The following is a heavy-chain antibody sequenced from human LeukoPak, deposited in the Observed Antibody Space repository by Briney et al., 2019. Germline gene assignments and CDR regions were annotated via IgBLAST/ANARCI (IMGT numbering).Heavy chain of an antibody. CDR1: GGSISSGSYY. J-gene: IGHJ6*03. CDR3: ARSFCRGGRCQSDPTLTSYYYYMDV. D-gene: IGHD2-15*01. V-gene: IGHV4-61*01. CDR2: VYYSGST. Sequence: PSETLSLTCTVSGGSISSGSYYWSWIRQPPGKGLEWIGCVYYSGSTNYNPSLKSRVTISVDTSKNQFSLKLSSVTAADTAVYYCARSFCRGGRCQSDPTLTSYYYYMDVWGKGTTVTVSS.